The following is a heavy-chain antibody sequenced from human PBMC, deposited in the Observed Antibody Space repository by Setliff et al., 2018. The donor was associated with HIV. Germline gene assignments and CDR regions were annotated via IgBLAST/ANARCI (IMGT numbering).Heavy chain of an antibody. CDR1: GGSISSYY. J-gene: IGHJ4*02. CDR3: ARVSYTGSSYIDY. CDR2: SHNNGNT. V-gene: IGHV4-59*08. D-gene: IGHD6-6*01. Sequence: SETLSLTCTVSGGSISSYYWSWIRQPPGEGLEWIGYSHNNGNTHYNPSLKSRVTISVDTSKNHVSLRLSSVTAADTAVYYCARVSYTGSSYIDYWGQGTLVTVS.